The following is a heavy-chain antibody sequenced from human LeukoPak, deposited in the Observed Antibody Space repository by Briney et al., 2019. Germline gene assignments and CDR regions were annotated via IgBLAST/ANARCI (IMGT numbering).Heavy chain of an antibody. Sequence: GGSLRLSCAASGFTFSSYAMSWVRQAPGKGPEWVSAISGSGGSTYYADSVKGRFTISRDNSKNTLYLQMNSLRAEDTAVYYCAKDRLGYCSSTSCRPYGMDVWGKGTTVTVSS. J-gene: IGHJ6*04. D-gene: IGHD2-2*01. CDR1: GFTFSSYA. CDR3: AKDRLGYCSSTSCRPYGMDV. CDR2: ISGSGGST. V-gene: IGHV3-23*01.